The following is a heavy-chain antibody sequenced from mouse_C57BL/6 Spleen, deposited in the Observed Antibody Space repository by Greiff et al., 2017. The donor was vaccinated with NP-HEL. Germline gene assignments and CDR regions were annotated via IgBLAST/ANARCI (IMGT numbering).Heavy chain of an antibody. J-gene: IGHJ3*01. CDR1: GFNIKDDY. CDR2: IDPENGDT. V-gene: IGHV14-4*01. Sequence: EVQLQQSGAELVRPGASVKLSCTASGFNIKDDYMHWVKQRPEQGLEWIGWIDPENGDTEYASKFQGKATITADTSSNTAYLQLSSLTSEDTAVYYCTLSDGGAWFAYWGQGTLVTVSA. CDR3: TLSDGGAWFAY.